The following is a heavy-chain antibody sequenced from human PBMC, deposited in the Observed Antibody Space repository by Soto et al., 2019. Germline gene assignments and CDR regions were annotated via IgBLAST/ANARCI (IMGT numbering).Heavy chain of an antibody. CDR3: ATLDN. Sequence: QVHLVESGGGVVQPGTSLRVSCAVSGFTFSDFDMHWVRQAPGKGLEWVAVIWSDGTNQYYADSVKGRFTISRDTSTNTLYLQMNNLRVDDTAVYYCATLDNWGQGTLVTVSS. V-gene: IGHV3-33*01. CDR2: IWSDGTNQ. CDR1: GFTFSDFD. J-gene: IGHJ4*02.